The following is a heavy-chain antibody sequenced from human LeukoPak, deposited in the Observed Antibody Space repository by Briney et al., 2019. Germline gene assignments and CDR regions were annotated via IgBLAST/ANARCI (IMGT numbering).Heavy chain of an antibody. D-gene: IGHD6-13*01. J-gene: IGHJ3*02. CDR1: GFTFSSYS. CDR2: ISSSSSTI. CDR3: ARRYSSSVRDAFDI. V-gene: IGHV3-48*01. Sequence: GGSLRLSCAASGFTFSSYSMNWVRQAPGKGLEWVSYISSSSSTIYYADSVKGRFTISRDNAKTSLYLQMNSLRAEDTAVYYCARRYSSSVRDAFDIWGQGTMVTVSS.